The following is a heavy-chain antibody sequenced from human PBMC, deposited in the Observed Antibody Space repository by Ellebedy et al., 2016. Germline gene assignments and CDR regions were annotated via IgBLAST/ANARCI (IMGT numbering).Heavy chain of an antibody. CDR1: GFTFSSYA. CDR2: ISYDGSNK. CDR3: AKDVVQGATTWNDY. Sequence: GESLKISCAASGFTFSSYAMHWVRQAPGKGLEWVAVISYDGSNKYYADSVKGRFTISRDNSKNTLYLQMNSLRAEDTAVYYCAKDVVQGATTWNDYWGQGTLVTVSS. J-gene: IGHJ4*02. D-gene: IGHD1-26*01. V-gene: IGHV3-30-3*01.